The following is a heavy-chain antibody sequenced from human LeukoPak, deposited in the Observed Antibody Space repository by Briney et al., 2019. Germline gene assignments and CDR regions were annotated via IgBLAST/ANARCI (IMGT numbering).Heavy chain of an antibody. D-gene: IGHD2-2*01. CDR1: GFTFSDYY. V-gene: IGHV3-11*06. J-gene: IGHJ4*02. CDR2: ISGSSSYT. Sequence: GGSLRLSCAASGFTFSDYYMSWIRHAPGKGLEWVSYISGSSSYTNYADSVKGRFTISRDNAKNSLYLQMNSLRAEDTAVYYCARDTKRYQKYYFDYWGQGTLVTVSS. CDR3: ARDTKRYQKYYFDY.